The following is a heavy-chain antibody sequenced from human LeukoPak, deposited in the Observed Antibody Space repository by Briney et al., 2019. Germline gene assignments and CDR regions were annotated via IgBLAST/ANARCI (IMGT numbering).Heavy chain of an antibody. CDR2: IIPIFGTA. D-gene: IGHD3-16*01. CDR3: ARDQTRGYDNWFDP. V-gene: IGHV1-69*01. CDR1: GGTFSSYA. J-gene: IGHJ5*02. Sequence: ASVKVSCKASGGTFSSYAISWVRQAPGQGLEWMGGIIPIFGTANYAQKFQGRVTITADESTSTAYMELSSLRSEDTAVYYCARDQTRGYDNWFDPWGQGTLITVSS.